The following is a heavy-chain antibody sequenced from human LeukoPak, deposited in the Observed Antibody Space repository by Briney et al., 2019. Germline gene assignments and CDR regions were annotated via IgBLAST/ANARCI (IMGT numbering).Heavy chain of an antibody. V-gene: IGHV3-33*06. D-gene: IGHD1-26*01. CDR1: GFTFSNHG. Sequence: GGSLRLSCAASGFTFSNHGMHWVRQAPGKGLEWVAIIWSDGSNKYYADSVKGRFTTSRDNSRNTLYLQMNSLRAEDTALYYCAKDYRVGASQQDYWGQGTLVTVSS. CDR2: IWSDGSNK. CDR3: AKDYRVGASQQDY. J-gene: IGHJ4*02.